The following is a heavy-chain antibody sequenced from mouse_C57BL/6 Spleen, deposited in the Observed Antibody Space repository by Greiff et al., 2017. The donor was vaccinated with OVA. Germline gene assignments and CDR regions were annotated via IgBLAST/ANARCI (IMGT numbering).Heavy chain of an antibody. J-gene: IGHJ2*01. CDR1: GYSITSGYY. Sequence: LKESGPGLVKPSPSLSLTCSVTGYSITSGYYWNWIRQFPGNKLEWMGYISYDGSTNYNPSLKNRISLTRDTSTNQFFLKLNSVTTEDTATYYGARNFPNYDGSSPPYFDYWGQGTTLTVSS. CDR2: ISYDGST. V-gene: IGHV3-6*01. CDR3: ARNFPNYDGSSPPYFDY. D-gene: IGHD1-1*01.